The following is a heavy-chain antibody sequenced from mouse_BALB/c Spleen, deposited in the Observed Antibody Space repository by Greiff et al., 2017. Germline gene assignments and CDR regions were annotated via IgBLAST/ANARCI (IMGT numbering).Heavy chain of an antibody. J-gene: IGHJ4*01. CDR1: GYTFTSYD. V-gene: IGHV1S56*01. CDR2: IYPGDGST. CDR3: ARGSSYAMDY. D-gene: IGHD1-1*01. Sequence: QVQLQQSGPELVTPGAFVPISCTASGYTFTSYDINWVKQRPGQGLEWIGWIYPGDGSTKYNEKFKGKATLTADKSSSTAYMQLSSLTSENAAVYCGARGSSYAMDYWGQGTSVTVSA.